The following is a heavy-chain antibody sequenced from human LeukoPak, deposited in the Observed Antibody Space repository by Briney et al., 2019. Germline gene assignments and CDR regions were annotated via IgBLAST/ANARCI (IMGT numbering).Heavy chain of an antibody. CDR3: AKDISYGSGSPRAFDI. CDR1: GFTFDDYA. Sequence: GGSLRLSCAASGFTFDDYAMHWVRQAPGKGLEWVSGISWNSGSIGYADSVKGRFTISRDNVKNSLYLQMNSLRAEDTALCYCAKDISYGSGSPRAFDIWGQGTMVTVSS. V-gene: IGHV3-9*01. J-gene: IGHJ3*02. CDR2: ISWNSGSI. D-gene: IGHD3-10*01.